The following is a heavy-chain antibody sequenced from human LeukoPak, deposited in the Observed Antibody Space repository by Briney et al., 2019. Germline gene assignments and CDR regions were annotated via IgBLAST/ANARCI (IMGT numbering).Heavy chain of an antibody. Sequence: GGSLRLSCAASGFTFSSYAMTWVRQAPGKGLEWVSVNTSGGNTDYADPVKGRFTISGDNSKNTLYLQMNSLRAEDTAVYYCAKGSGWYVWGQGTLVTVSS. V-gene: IGHV3-23*01. D-gene: IGHD6-19*01. J-gene: IGHJ4*02. CDR2: NTSGGNT. CDR3: AKGSGWYV. CDR1: GFTFSSYA.